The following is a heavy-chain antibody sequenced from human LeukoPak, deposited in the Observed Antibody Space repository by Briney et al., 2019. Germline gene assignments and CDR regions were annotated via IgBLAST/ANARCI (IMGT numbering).Heavy chain of an antibody. CDR2: IFQSGST. D-gene: IGHD1-26*01. J-gene: IGHJ4*02. Sequence: PSETLSLTCAVSGGSISSGDYSWSWIRQPPGKGLEWIGYIFQSGSTYYNPSLKSRVTMSVDTSKNQFSLKLSSVTAVDTAVYYCARNSGSYGADFDYWGQGTLVTVSS. CDR3: ARNSGSYGADFDY. CDR1: GGSISSGDYS. V-gene: IGHV4-30-2*01.